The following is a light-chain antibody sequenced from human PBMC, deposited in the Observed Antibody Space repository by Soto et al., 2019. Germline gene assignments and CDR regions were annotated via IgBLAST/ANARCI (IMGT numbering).Light chain of an antibody. CDR1: GSSIGTNT. Sequence: QSALTQPPSASGTPGQRVTISCSGSGSSIGTNTVNWYRQLPGTAPKLLIYGDNQRPSGVPDRFSGSKSGTSASLAISGRQSEDEAEYYCAAWDGSLNNVLFGGGTQLTVL. CDR3: AAWDGSLNNVL. V-gene: IGLV1-44*01. CDR2: GDN. J-gene: IGLJ2*01.